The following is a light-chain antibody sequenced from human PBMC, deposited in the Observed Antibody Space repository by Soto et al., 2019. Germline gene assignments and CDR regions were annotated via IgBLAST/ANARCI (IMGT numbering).Light chain of an antibody. V-gene: IGLV2-8*01. CDR2: EVS. Sequence: QSALTQPPSASGSPGQSVTISCTGTSSDVGGYNYVSWYQLHPGKAPKLMIYEVSKRPSGVPDRFSGSKSGNTASLTVSGLQAEDEADYYCSSYAGSNNLHVVFGGGTKLTVL. J-gene: IGLJ2*01. CDR3: SSYAGSNNLHVV. CDR1: SSDVGGYNY.